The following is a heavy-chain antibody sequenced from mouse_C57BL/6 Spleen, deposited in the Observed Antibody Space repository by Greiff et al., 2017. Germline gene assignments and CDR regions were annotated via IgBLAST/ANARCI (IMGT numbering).Heavy chain of an antibody. D-gene: IGHD2-12*01. J-gene: IGHJ2*01. CDR2: LNPSNGGT. Sequence: VQLQQPGPELVKPGASVKLSCKASGYTFTSYWMHWVKQRPGHGLEWIGNLNPSNGGTNYNEKFKSKDTLTVDQSSSPAYMQLSSLISEDSAVYYCARAHYSYDGQNGFDYWGQGTTRTVSS. V-gene: IGHV1-53*01. CDR3: ARAHYSYDGQNGFDY. CDR1: GYTFTSYW.